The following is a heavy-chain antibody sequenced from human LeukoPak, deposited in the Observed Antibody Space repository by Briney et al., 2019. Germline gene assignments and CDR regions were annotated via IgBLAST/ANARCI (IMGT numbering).Heavy chain of an antibody. V-gene: IGHV1-8*02. J-gene: IGHJ4*02. Sequence: GASVKVSCKASGYTFTSYGISWVRQATGQGLEWMGWMNPNSGNTGYAQKFQGRVTMTRNTSISTAYMELSSLRSEDTAVYYCARDPGSGYEEHFDYWGQGTLVTVSS. CDR3: ARDPGSGYEEHFDY. CDR2: MNPNSGNT. D-gene: IGHD5-12*01. CDR1: GYTFTSYG.